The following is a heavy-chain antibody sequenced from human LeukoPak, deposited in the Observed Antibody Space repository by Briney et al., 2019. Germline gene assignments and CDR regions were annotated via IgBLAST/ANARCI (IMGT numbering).Heavy chain of an antibody. CDR1: GGPISSGGYY. Sequence: PSEALSLTCTVSGGPISSGGYYWSWIRQHPGKGLEWIVYIYYSGSTYYNPSLKSRVTISVDTSKNQFSLKLSSVTAADTAVYYCARRSATVATLYYYYGMDVWGQGTTVTVSS. CDR3: ARRSATVATLYYYYGMDV. D-gene: IGHD4-17*01. J-gene: IGHJ6*02. V-gene: IGHV4-31*03. CDR2: IYYSGST.